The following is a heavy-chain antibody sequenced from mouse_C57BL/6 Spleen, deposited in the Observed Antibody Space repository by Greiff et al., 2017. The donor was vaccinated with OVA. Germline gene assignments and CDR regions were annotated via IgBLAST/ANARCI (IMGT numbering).Heavy chain of an antibody. Sequence: EVQLQQSGPELVKPGASVKMSCKASGYTFTDYNMHWVKQSHGKSLEWIGYINPNNGGTSYNQKFKGKATLTVNKSSSTAYMELRSLTSEDSAVYYCARGDYYGTSFAYWGQWTLVTVSA. D-gene: IGHD1-1*01. J-gene: IGHJ3*01. V-gene: IGHV1-22*01. CDR2: INPNNGGT. CDR3: ARGDYYGTSFAY. CDR1: GYTFTDYN.